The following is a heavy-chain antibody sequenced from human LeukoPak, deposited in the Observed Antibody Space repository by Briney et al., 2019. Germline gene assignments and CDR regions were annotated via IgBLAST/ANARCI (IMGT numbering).Heavy chain of an antibody. CDR1: GFTFSSYA. V-gene: IGHV3-23*01. CDR2: ISDTGATT. J-gene: IGHJ4*02. D-gene: IGHD2-8*01. Sequence: GGSLRLSCAGSGFTFSSYAMSWVRQAPGKGLEWVSAISDTGATTYDADSVKGRFTISRDNSRSTLYLQMNSLRAEDTALYYCAKDTSIGRYCTNGVCSPFDYWGQGTPVTVSS. CDR3: AKDTSIGRYCTNGVCSPFDY.